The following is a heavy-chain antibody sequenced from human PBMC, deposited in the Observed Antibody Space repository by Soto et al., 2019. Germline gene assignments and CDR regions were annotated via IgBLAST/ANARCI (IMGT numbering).Heavy chain of an antibody. CDR1: GGSISSYY. V-gene: IGHV4-59*01. CDR2: IYYSGST. CDR3: ARGIRYCSGGSCYPTLFDY. Sequence: PSETLSLTCTVPGGSISSYYWSWIRQPPGKGLEWIGYIYYSGSTNYNPSLKSRVTISVDTSKNQFSLKLSSVTAADTAVYYCARGIRYCSGGSCYPTLFDYWGQGTLVTVSS. D-gene: IGHD2-15*01. J-gene: IGHJ4*02.